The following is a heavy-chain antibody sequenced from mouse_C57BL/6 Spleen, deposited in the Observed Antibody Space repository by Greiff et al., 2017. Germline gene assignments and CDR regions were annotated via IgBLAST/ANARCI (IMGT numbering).Heavy chain of an antibody. D-gene: IGHD1-1*01. V-gene: IGHV1-69*01. Sequence: QVQLQQPGAELVMPGASVKLSCKASGYTFTSYWMHWVKQRPGQGLEWIGEIDPSDSYTNYNQKFKGKSTLTVDKSSSTAYMQLSSLTSEDSAVYYFARMGLLRYGAMDYWGQGTSVTVSS. CDR3: ARMGLLRYGAMDY. J-gene: IGHJ4*01. CDR2: IDPSDSYT. CDR1: GYTFTSYW.